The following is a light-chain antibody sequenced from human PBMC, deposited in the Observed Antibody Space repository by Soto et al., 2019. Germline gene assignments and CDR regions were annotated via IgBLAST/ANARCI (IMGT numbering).Light chain of an antibody. J-gene: IGKJ2*01. CDR3: QRSYGTPYT. CDR1: QSISSY. Sequence: DIPMTQFPSSLSASVGDRVTITCRASQSISSYLHWYQQKPGTAPKLLIYAASNLQSGVPSRFTGSGSGTAFTLTISSLQPEDFATYYCQRSYGTPYTFGLGAKLEIK. CDR2: AAS. V-gene: IGKV1-39*01.